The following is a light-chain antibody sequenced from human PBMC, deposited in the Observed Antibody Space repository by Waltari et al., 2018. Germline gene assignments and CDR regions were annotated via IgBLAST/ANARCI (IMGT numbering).Light chain of an antibody. CDR3: CSYAGLGTYV. Sequence: QSGLTQPASVSGSPGQSITISCPGTSSDGGNYNLVSWYQQYPGKAPKLMIYDTTKRTSGVSDRFSGSKSGNTASLTISGLQAEDEADYYCCSYAGLGTYVFGTGTKVTVL. V-gene: IGLV2-23*01. J-gene: IGLJ1*01. CDR2: DTT. CDR1: SSDGGNYNL.